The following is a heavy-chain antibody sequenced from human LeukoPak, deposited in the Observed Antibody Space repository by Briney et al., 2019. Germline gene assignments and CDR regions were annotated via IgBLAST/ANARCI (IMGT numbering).Heavy chain of an antibody. CDR2: ISYDGSNK. V-gene: IGHV3-30-3*01. Sequence: PGGSLRLSCAASGFTFSSYAMHWVRQAPGKGLEWVAVISYDGSNKYYADSVKGRFTISRDNSKNTLYLQMNSLRAEDTAVYYCARGPKGVDYWGQGTLVTVSS. CDR1: GFTFSSYA. CDR3: ARGPKGVDY. J-gene: IGHJ4*02.